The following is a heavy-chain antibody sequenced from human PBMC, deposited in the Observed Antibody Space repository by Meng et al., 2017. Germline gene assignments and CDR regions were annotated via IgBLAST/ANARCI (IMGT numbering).Heavy chain of an antibody. Sequence: QVQLQESGPGLVKPSQTLSLTCTVSGGSISSGGYYWDWVRQPPGKGLEWIGAIYHSGSTSYNPSLQSRVTMFVDTSKNQFSLMLTSVTATDTAVYYCARRRGGSGRDCWGQGTLVTVSS. J-gene: IGHJ4*02. CDR3: ARRRGGSGRDC. V-gene: IGHV4-39*01. CDR2: IYHSGST. D-gene: IGHD3-10*01. CDR1: GGSISSGGYY.